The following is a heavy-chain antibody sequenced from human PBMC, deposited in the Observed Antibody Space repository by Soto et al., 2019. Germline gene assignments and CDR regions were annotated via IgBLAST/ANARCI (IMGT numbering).Heavy chain of an antibody. D-gene: IGHD3-22*01. CDR1: GFTFSDHY. CDR3: THYDTSARGYDF. V-gene: IGHV3-72*01. J-gene: IGHJ4*02. CDR2: SRNKAQSYTT. Sequence: GGSLRLSCAASGFTFSDHYMDWVRQAPGKGLEWVGRSRNKAQSYTTEYAASVKGRFAISRDDSKNSLYLQMNSLKTEDTAMYYCTHYDTSARGYDFWGQGTLVTVSS.